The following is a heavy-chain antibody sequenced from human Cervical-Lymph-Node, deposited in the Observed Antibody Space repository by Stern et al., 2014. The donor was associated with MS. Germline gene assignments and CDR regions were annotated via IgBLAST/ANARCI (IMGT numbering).Heavy chain of an antibody. CDR2: IYYSGST. CDR1: GGSISSGGYY. V-gene: IGHV4-31*03. Sequence: VQLVESGPGLVKPSQTLSLTCTVSGGSISSGGYYWSWIRQHPGKGLEGIGYIYYSGSTYYNPSLKSRVTISVDTSKNQFSLKLSSVTAADTAVYYCAREGGIAVAADYWGQGTLVTVSS. D-gene: IGHD6-19*01. J-gene: IGHJ4*02. CDR3: AREGGIAVAADY.